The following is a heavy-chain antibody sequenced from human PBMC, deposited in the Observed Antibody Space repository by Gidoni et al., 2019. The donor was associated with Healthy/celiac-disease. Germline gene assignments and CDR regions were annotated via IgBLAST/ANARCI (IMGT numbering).Heavy chain of an antibody. V-gene: IGHV3-23*01. CDR3: AKSGGDRLRYFDWCRPDY. CDR2: ISGSGGST. Sequence: EVQLLESGGGLVQPGGSLRLSCAASGFPFSSYAMSWVRQAPGKGLEWVSGISGSGGSTYYADSVNGRFTISRDNSKNTLYLQMNSLRAEDTAVYYCAKSGGDRLRYFDWCRPDYWGQGTLVTVSS. D-gene: IGHD3-9*01. J-gene: IGHJ4*02. CDR1: GFPFSSYA.